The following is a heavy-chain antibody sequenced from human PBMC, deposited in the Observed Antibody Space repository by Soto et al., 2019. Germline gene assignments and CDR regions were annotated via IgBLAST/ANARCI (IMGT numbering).Heavy chain of an antibody. CDR1: GFTFSGYS. CDR2: ISSGSSVI. J-gene: IGHJ4*02. Sequence: EVQLVESGGGMVQPGGSLRLSCAASGFTFSGYSMNWVRQAPGKGLEWISYISSGSSVIYYAESVKGRFTVSRDNAKISLYLQMNSLSAEDTAVYYCARYCSGGSCYSLVYWGQGTLVTVSS. D-gene: IGHD2-15*01. V-gene: IGHV3-48*01. CDR3: ARYCSGGSCYSLVY.